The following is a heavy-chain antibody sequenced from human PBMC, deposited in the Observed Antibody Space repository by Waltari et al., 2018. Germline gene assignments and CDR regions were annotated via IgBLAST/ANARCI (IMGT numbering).Heavy chain of an antibody. D-gene: IGHD3-3*01. CDR1: GYTFTDYY. V-gene: IGHV1-69-2*01. J-gene: IGHJ6*03. CDR3: ATEPDFGVVIRYMDV. CDR2: VDPEDGET. Sequence: EVQLVQSGAEVKKPGATVKISCKASGYTFTDYYIPLVHQAPGKGLEWRGRVDPEDGETIDAEKFQGRVTITADTSTDTAYMELSSLRSEDTAVYYCATEPDFGVVIRYMDVWGKGTTVTVSS.